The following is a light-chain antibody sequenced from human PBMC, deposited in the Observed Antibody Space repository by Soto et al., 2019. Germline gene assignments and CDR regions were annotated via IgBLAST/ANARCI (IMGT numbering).Light chain of an antibody. CDR2: EVS. Sequence: QSALTQPASVSGSPGQSITISCTGTSSDVGGYNYVSCYQQHPGTAPKLMIYEVSNRPSGVSNRFSGSKSGNTASLTISGLQAEDEADYYCSSYTSSSTLVFGGGTKLTVL. CDR3: SSYTSSSTLV. CDR1: SSDVGGYNY. V-gene: IGLV2-14*01. J-gene: IGLJ2*01.